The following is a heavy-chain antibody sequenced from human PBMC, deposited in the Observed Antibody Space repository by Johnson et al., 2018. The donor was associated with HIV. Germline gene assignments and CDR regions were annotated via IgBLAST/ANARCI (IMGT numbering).Heavy chain of an antibody. CDR1: GFTLSSYE. V-gene: IGHV3-20*04. J-gene: IGHJ3*02. CDR3: AKDLSSGWSAFDI. D-gene: IGHD6-19*01. Sequence: EVQLVESGGGLVQPGGSLRLSCAASGFTLSSYEMDWVRQAPGKGLEWVSGINWNGGSTGFADTVKGRFTISRDNSKNTLYLQMNSLRAEDTAVYYCAKDLSSGWSAFDIWGQGTMVTVSS. CDR2: INWNGGST.